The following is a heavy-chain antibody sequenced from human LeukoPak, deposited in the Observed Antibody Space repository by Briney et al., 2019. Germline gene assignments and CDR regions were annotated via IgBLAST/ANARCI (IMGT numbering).Heavy chain of an antibody. J-gene: IGHJ4*01. CDR3: ARHRDYYDT. V-gene: IGHV4-59*08. D-gene: IGHD3-22*01. CDR2: IYSSGSA. CDR1: GASINNNF. Sequence: SETLSLTCTVSGASINNNFWTWIREPTGKGLEWMGYIYSSGSANYNPSLKSRVIISGDTSKNQISLNLTSVTAADTVVYFCARHRDYYDTWGHGTLVTVSS.